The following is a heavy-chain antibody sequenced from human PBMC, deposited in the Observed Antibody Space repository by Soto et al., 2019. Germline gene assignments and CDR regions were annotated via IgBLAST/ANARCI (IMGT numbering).Heavy chain of an antibody. CDR1: GGSVGSGSYY. V-gene: IGHV4-61*01. Sequence: KTSETLSLTCTVSGGSVGSGSYYWNWIRQPPGTGLEWVGYIYHSGSTNYNPSLKSRVTISVDTSKNQSSLKLSSVTAADTAVYYCAREGYCSSTSCYRGGDYWGQGTLVTVSS. J-gene: IGHJ4*02. CDR3: AREGYCSSTSCYRGGDY. D-gene: IGHD2-2*02. CDR2: IYHSGST.